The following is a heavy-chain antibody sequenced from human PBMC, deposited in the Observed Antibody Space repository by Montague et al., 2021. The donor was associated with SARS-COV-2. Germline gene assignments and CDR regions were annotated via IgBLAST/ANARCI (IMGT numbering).Heavy chain of an antibody. Sequence: SETLSLTCTVSRDSISSHNYFWAWIRQPPGKGLEWIGSVDYSGLTFYNPSLASRVTISVDTSKKQFSLKVNSVTAADTAVYYCAKDGEELDCGTFDIWGQGTMVTVSS. CDR2: VDYSGLT. CDR1: RDSISSHNYF. V-gene: IGHV4-39*07. CDR3: AKDGEELDCGTFDI. J-gene: IGHJ3*02. D-gene: IGHD3-10*01.